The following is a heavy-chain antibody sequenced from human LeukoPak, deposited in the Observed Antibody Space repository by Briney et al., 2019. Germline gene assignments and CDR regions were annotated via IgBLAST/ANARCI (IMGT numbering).Heavy chain of an antibody. J-gene: IGHJ4*02. V-gene: IGHV1-69*13. CDR3: ARGSGSYEPIDY. D-gene: IGHD1-26*01. Sequence: AASVKVSCKASGGTFSSYAISWVRQAPGQGLEWMGGIIPIFGTANYAQKFQGRVTITADESTSTAYMELSSLRSEDTAVYYCARGSGSYEPIDYWGQGTLVTVSS. CDR1: GGTFSSYA. CDR2: IIPIFGTA.